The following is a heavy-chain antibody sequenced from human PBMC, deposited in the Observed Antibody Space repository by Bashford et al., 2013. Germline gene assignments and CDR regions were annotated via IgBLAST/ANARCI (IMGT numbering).Heavy chain of an antibody. Sequence: ASVKVSCKASGYTFTSYGISWVRQAPGQGLEWMGWISAYNGNTNYAQKLQGRVTMTTDTSTSTAYMELRSLRSDDTAVYYCARDLTGDSSLHFDYWGQGTLVTVSS. CDR1: GYTFTSYG. CDR3: ARDLTGDSSLHFDY. D-gene: IGHD3-9*01. J-gene: IGHJ4*02. CDR2: ISAYNGNT. V-gene: IGHV1-18*01.